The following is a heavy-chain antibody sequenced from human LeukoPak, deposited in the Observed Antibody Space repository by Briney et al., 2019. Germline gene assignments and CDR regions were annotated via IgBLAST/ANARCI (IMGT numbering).Heavy chain of an antibody. CDR3: ERDSGREMATIGLFDY. Sequence: SVKVSCKASGGTFSSYAISWVRQAPGQGLDWMGGIIPIFGTANYAQKFQHRLTITTDESTSTAYMELSSLRSEDTAVYYCERDSGREMATIGLFDYWGQGTLVTVSS. CDR1: GGTFSSYA. CDR2: IIPIFGTA. J-gene: IGHJ4*02. D-gene: IGHD5-24*01. V-gene: IGHV1-69*05.